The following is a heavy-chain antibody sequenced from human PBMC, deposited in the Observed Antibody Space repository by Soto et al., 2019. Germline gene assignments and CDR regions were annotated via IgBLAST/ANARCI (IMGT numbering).Heavy chain of an antibody. V-gene: IGHV3-48*01. D-gene: IGHD2-2*01. CDR3: ARELVVVVPAALSWFDP. CDR2: ISSSSSTI. CDR1: GFTFSSYS. Sequence: GGSLRLSCAASGFTFSSYSMNWVRQAPGKGLEWVSYISSSSSTIYYADSVKGRFTISRDNAKNSLYLQMNSLRAEDTAVYYCARELVVVVPAALSWFDPWGQGTLVTVSS. J-gene: IGHJ5*02.